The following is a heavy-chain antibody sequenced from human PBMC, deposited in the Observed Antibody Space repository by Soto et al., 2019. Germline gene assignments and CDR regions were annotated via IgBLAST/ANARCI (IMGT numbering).Heavy chain of an antibody. Sequence: TSETQCHTYAVSDGYLSSGGYSWRWIRPPPGKGLEWIGYIYHSGSTYYNPSLKSRVTISVDRSKNQFSLKLSSVTAADTAVYYCASSGWNEAPLDYYYGMDVWVQGTTVTVSS. V-gene: IGHV4-30-2*01. J-gene: IGHJ6*02. CDR3: ASSGWNEAPLDYYYGMDV. D-gene: IGHD1-1*01. CDR1: DGYLSSGGYS. CDR2: IYHSGST.